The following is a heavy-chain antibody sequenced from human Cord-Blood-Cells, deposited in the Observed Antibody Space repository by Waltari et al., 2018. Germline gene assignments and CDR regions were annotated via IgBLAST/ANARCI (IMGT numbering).Heavy chain of an antibody. Sequence: GESGGGLVKPGGSLRLSCAASGFTFSNAWMSWVRQAPGKGLEWVGRIKSKTDGGTTDYAAPMKGRFTISRDDSKNTLYLQMNSLKTEATAVYYCTTKGGIAAAGAEYFQHWGQGTLVTVSS. V-gene: IGHV3-15*01. CDR1: GFTFSNAW. CDR3: TTKGGIAAAGAEYFQH. CDR2: IKSKTDGGTT. D-gene: IGHD6-13*01. J-gene: IGHJ1*01.